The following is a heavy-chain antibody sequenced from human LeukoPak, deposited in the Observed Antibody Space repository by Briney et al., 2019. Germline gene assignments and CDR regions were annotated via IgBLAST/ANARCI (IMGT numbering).Heavy chain of an antibody. CDR2: IYTSGNT. V-gene: IGHV4-4*07. Sequence: PSETLSLTCTVSGDSISRYYWSWIRQPAGKGLEWIGRIYTSGNTKYNPSLESRVTMSVDTSKNQLSLKLSSVTAADTAVYYCARVHSGQEFDYWGQGTLVTVSS. J-gene: IGHJ4*02. CDR3: ARVHSGQEFDY. D-gene: IGHD3-10*01. CDR1: GDSISRYY.